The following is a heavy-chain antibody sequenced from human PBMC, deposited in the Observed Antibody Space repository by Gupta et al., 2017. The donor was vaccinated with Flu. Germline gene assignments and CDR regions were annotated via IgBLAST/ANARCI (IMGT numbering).Heavy chain of an antibody. D-gene: IGHD4-11*01. V-gene: IGHV3-23*01. CDR1: GFTFSKYA. CDR2: IGANDGRT. CDR3: VKVGYDYNMYFDY. J-gene: IGHJ4*02. Sequence: EVQLLESGGGLVQPGGSLRLSCAASGFTFSKYAMTWVRQAPGKGLEWVSSIGANDGRTYYADSVKGRFTISRDNSKNALFLQMNSLRAEDAAVYYCVKVGYDYNMYFDYWGQGTLVTVSS.